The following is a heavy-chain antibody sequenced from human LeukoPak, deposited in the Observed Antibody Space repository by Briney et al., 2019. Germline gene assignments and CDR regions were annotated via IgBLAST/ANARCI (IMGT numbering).Heavy chain of an antibody. Sequence: GGSLRLSCAASGFSVSGNYMNWVRQAPGKGLEWVSAISGSGGSTYYADSVKGRFTISRDNSKNTLYLQMNSLRAEDTAVYYCAKDYNWNYFDYWGQGTLVTVSS. CDR2: ISGSGGST. J-gene: IGHJ4*02. D-gene: IGHD1-20*01. CDR3: AKDYNWNYFDY. V-gene: IGHV3-23*01. CDR1: GFSVSGNY.